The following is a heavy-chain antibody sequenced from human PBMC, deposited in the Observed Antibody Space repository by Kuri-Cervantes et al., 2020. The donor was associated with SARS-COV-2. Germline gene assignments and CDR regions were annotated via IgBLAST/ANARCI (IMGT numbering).Heavy chain of an antibody. V-gene: IGHV3-11*06. CDR1: GFTFSDYY. CDR2: ISSSSSYT. CDR3: ARDADCSSTSCQYIPYFDY. J-gene: IGHJ4*02. D-gene: IGHD2-2*01. Sequence: LSLTCAASGFTFSDYYMSWIRQAPGKGLEWVSYISSSSSYTNYADSVKGRFTISRDNAKNSLYLQMNSLRDEDTAVYYCARDADCSSTSCQYIPYFDYWGQGTLVTVSS.